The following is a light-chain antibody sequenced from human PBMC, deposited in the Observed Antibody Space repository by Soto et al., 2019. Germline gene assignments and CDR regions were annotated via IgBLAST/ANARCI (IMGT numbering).Light chain of an antibody. CDR2: AAS. CDR1: ESINRH. J-gene: IGKJ5*01. Sequence: DIQMTQSPSSLSASVGDRVTITCRASESINRHLNWYQQKPGKAPKLVIYAASSLQNGVPSRFSGSGSVTDFTLTISNLQPEDFATYYCQQSYSTLSIAFGQGTRLEIK. V-gene: IGKV1-39*01. CDR3: QQSYSTLSIA.